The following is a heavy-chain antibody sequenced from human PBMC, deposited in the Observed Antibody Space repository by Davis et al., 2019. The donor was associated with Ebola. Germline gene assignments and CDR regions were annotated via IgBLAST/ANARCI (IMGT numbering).Heavy chain of an antibody. CDR2: ISYDGSNK. CDR3: AKNRIPRIYYNMDV. Sequence: GESLKISCAASGFTFSSYGMHWVRQAPGKGLEWVAVISYDGSNKYYADSVKGRFTISRDNSKNTLFLQMNSLRAEDTAVYYCAKNRIPRIYYNMDVWGQGTTVTVSS. V-gene: IGHV3-30*18. CDR1: GFTFSSYG. J-gene: IGHJ6*02. D-gene: IGHD2-15*01.